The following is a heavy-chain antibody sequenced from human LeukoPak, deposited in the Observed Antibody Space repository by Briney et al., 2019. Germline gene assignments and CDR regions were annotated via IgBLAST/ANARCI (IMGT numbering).Heavy chain of an antibody. CDR2: IKQDGSEK. J-gene: IGHJ4*02. CDR1: GFTFSSYW. Sequence: PGGSLRLSCAASGFTFSSYWMSWVRQAPGKGLEWVANIKQDGSEKYYVDSVKGRFTISRDNAKNSLYLQMNSLRAEDTAVYHCARDVTWIQLWLHFDYWGQGTLVTVSS. CDR3: ARDVTWIQLWLHFDY. D-gene: IGHD5-18*01. V-gene: IGHV3-7*01.